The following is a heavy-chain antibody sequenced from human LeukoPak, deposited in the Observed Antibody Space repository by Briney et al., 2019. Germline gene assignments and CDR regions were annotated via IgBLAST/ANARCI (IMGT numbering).Heavy chain of an antibody. J-gene: IGHJ2*01. CDR3: AREVPYGYYYDSSWYFDL. V-gene: IGHV3-23*01. D-gene: IGHD3-22*01. CDR1: GFTFSSYA. CDR2: ISGSGGST. Sequence: GGSLRLSCAASGFTFSSYAMSWVRQAPGKGLEWVSAISGSGGSTYYADSVKGRFTISRDNSKNTLYLQVNSLRAEDTAVYYCAREVPYGYYYDSSWYFDLWGRGTLVTVSS.